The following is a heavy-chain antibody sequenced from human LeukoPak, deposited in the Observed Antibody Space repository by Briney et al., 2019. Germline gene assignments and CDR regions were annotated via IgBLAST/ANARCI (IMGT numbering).Heavy chain of an antibody. D-gene: IGHD3-22*01. CDR2: ISSGSSAI. V-gene: IGHV3-21*01. CDR3: ARRGYYYDSSGYYLGGFDY. CDR1: GFTFTTYS. Sequence: GGSLRLSCEASGFTFTTYSMTWVRQAPGKGLEWVSIISSGSSAIFSADALKGRFTISRDDAKNSLYLQMNSLRAEDTAVYYCARRGYYYDSSGYYLGGFDYWGQGTLVTVSS. J-gene: IGHJ4*02.